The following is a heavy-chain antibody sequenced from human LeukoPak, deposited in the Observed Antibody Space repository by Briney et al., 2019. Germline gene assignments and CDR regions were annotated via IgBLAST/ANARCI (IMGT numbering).Heavy chain of an antibody. CDR1: GFTFSDYY. Sequence: GGSLRLSCAASGFTFSDYYMSWIRQAPGKGLEWVSYISSSGSTIYYADSVEGRFTISRDNAKNSLYLRMNSLRAEDTAVYYCARVGYCSSTSCYPFDYWGQGTLVTVSS. CDR2: ISSSGSTI. V-gene: IGHV3-11*01. D-gene: IGHD2-2*01. CDR3: ARVGYCSSTSCYPFDY. J-gene: IGHJ4*02.